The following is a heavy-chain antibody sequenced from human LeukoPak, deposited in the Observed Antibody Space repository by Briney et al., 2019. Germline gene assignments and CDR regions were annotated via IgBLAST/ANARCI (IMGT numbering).Heavy chain of an antibody. D-gene: IGHD3-22*01. J-gene: IGHJ4*02. CDR2: ISWDGGST. Sequence: GGSLRLSCAASGFTFDDYTMHWVRQAPGKGLEWVSLISWDGGSTYYADSVEGRFTISRDNSKNSLYLQMNSLRTEDTALYYCAKDMGYSGAFDYWGQGTLVTVSS. V-gene: IGHV3-43*01. CDR1: GFTFDDYT. CDR3: AKDMGYSGAFDY.